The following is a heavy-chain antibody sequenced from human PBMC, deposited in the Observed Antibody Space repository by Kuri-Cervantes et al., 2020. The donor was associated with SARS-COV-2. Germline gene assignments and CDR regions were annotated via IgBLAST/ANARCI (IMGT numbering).Heavy chain of an antibody. Sequence: ASVKVSCKAAGYTFTDYYIHWVRQAPGQGLEWMGWINPISGGTKYAQKFQGRVTMTRDTSITTAYMEVSRLTSDDTAVYYCVRFRYYDGSREAVDMWGQGTMVTVSS. J-gene: IGHJ3*02. V-gene: IGHV1-2*02. CDR2: INPISGGT. D-gene: IGHD3-22*01. CDR1: GYTFTDYY. CDR3: VRFRYYDGSREAVDM.